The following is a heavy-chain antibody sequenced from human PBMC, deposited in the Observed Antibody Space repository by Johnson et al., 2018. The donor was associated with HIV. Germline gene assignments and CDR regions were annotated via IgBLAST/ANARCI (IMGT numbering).Heavy chain of an antibody. V-gene: IGHV3-33*06. J-gene: IGHJ3*02. D-gene: IGHD1-26*01. CDR2: IWYDGSNK. Sequence: QVQMVESGGGVVQPGRSLRLSCAASGFNFSNYGMYWVRQAPGKWLEWVAVIWYDGSNKYYANSVKGRFIISRDNSKNTLYLQMNSLRAEDTAVYYCAKGASGSQRRGAFHIWGQGTMVTVSS. CDR1: GFNFSNYG. CDR3: AKGASGSQRRGAFHI.